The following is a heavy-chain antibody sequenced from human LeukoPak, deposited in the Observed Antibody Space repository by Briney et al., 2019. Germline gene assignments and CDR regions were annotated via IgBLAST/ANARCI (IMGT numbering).Heavy chain of an antibody. J-gene: IGHJ6*02. V-gene: IGHV3-74*01. D-gene: IGHD3-9*01. CDR1: GFTFSSYW. Sequence: GGSLRLSCVASGFTFSSYWMHWVRQDPRKGLVWVSRINGDGRNINYADSVRGRFTISRDNAKNTLYLQMNTLRVEDTAVYYCTRDLMDYDVSTGLHHYYMDVXXQGTTXTVXS. CDR3: TRDLMDYDVSTGLHHYYMDV. CDR2: INGDGRNI.